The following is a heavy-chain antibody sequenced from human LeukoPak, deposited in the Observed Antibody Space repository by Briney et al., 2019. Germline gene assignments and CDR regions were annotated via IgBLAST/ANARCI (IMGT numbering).Heavy chain of an antibody. D-gene: IGHD2-2*01. CDR2: ISAYNGNT. Sequence: ASVMVSCKTSGYTFTSYGISWVRQAPGQGLEWMGWISAYNGNTNYAQKVQGRVTMTTDTSTSTAYMELRSLRSDDTAVHYCARDRYCSSTSCRFDYWGQGTLVTVSS. CDR3: ARDRYCSSTSCRFDY. V-gene: IGHV1-18*01. J-gene: IGHJ4*02. CDR1: GYTFTSYG.